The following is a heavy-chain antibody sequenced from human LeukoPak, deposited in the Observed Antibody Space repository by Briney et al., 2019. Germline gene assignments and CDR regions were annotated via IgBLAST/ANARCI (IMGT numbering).Heavy chain of an antibody. J-gene: IGHJ3*02. CDR1: GFTFSNYA. V-gene: IGHV3-7*01. Sequence: GGSLRLSCAASGFTFSNYAMTWVRQAPGKGLEWVANIKQDGSEKYYVDSVKGRFTISRDNTKNSLYLQMNSLRVDDTAVYYCARALQWLATDAFDIWGQGTMVTVSS. D-gene: IGHD6-19*01. CDR3: ARALQWLATDAFDI. CDR2: IKQDGSEK.